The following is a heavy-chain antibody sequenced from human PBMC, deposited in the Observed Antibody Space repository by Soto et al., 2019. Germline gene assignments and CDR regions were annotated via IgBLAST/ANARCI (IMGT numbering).Heavy chain of an antibody. CDR1: GFTFSSYA. J-gene: IGHJ3*02. CDR3: AKAEPPSWSRVPYFDI. CDR2: ISGSGGST. Sequence: EVQLLESGGGLEQPGGSLRLSCAASGFTFSSYAMSWVRQAPGKGLEWVSAISGSGGSTYYADSVKGRFTISRDNSKNTLYLQMNSLRAEDTAVYYCAKAEPPSWSRVPYFDIWGQGTMVTVSS. V-gene: IGHV3-23*01. D-gene: IGHD1-26*01.